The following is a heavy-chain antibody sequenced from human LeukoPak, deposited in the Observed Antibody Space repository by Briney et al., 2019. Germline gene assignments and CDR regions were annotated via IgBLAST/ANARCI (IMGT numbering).Heavy chain of an antibody. Sequence: GGSLRLSCTASGFTFSAYAMNWVRQAPGKGLEWISTISGSGTSTYYADSVKGRFSISRDNSKNTLFLQMNSLRVEDTAVYYCAKWGAGDAFDIWGQGTMVTVSS. D-gene: IGHD1-26*01. CDR2: ISGSGTST. V-gene: IGHV3-23*01. CDR3: AKWGAGDAFDI. CDR1: GFTFSAYA. J-gene: IGHJ3*02.